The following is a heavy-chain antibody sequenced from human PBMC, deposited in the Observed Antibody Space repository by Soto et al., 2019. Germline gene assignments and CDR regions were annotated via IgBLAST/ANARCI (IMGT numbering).Heavy chain of an antibody. J-gene: IGHJ6*02. D-gene: IGHD3-16*02. CDR3: AHVWGSYRYSYGMDV. CDR1: GVSFSGYY. Sequence: SETQSLTCAGYGVSFSGYYWSWVRQPQGKGLEWFGENHHSGSANYTPSLKSRVTISVDTSKNQFSLKLSSVTAADTAVYYCAHVWGSYRYSYGMDVWGQGTTVT. V-gene: IGHV4-34*01. CDR2: NHHSGSA.